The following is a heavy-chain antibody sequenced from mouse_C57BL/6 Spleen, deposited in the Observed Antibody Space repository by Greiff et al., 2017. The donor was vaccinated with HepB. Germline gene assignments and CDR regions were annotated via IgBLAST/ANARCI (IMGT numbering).Heavy chain of an antibody. V-gene: IGHV14-1*01. Sequence: EVKLMESGAELVRPGASVKLSCTASGFNIKDYYMHWVKQRPEQGLEWIGRIDPEDGDTEYAPKFQGKATMTADTSSNTAYLQLSSLTSADTAVYYCTTLPYYGSSEGYYFDYWGQGTTLTVSS. CDR1: GFNIKDYY. D-gene: IGHD1-1*01. CDR3: TTLPYYGSSEGYYFDY. J-gene: IGHJ2*01. CDR2: IDPEDGDT.